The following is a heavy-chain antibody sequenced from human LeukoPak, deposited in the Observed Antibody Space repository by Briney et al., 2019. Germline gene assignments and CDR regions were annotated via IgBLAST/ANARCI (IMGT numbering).Heavy chain of an antibody. Sequence: SETLSLTCTVSGGSISSSSYYWGWIRQPPGKGLEWIASIYYSGSTYYNPSLKSRVTVSVDTSKNQFSLKLHSVTAADTAVYSCARSPLNIAAAAFDIWGQGTMVTVSX. J-gene: IGHJ3*02. V-gene: IGHV4-39*01. CDR3: ARSPLNIAAAAFDI. CDR1: GGSISSSSYY. D-gene: IGHD6-13*01. CDR2: IYYSGST.